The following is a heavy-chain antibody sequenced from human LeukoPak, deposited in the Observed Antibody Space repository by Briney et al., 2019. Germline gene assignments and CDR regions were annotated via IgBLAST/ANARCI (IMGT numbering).Heavy chain of an antibody. J-gene: IGHJ4*02. CDR3: ARSLTAAAGNLGY. Sequence: GGSLRLSCAASGFTFSSYSMNWVRQAPGKGLAWVSSISEGPIHHLQRQRKNSLYLQMNSLRAEDTAVYYCARSLTAAAGNLGYWGQGTLITVFS. CDR2: I. V-gene: IGHV3-21*01. CDR1: GFTFSSYS. D-gene: IGHD6-13*01.